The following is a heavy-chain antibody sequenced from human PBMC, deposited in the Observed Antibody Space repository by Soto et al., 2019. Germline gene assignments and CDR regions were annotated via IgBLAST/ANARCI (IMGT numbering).Heavy chain of an antibody. Sequence: VGSLRLSCAASGFTFSSYAMSWVRHAPGKGLEWVSAISGSGGSTYYADSVKGRFTISRDKSKNTLYLQMNSLRAEDTAVYYCAKDRGGYDYGDYFFDYWGQGTLVTVSS. J-gene: IGHJ4*02. CDR2: ISGSGGST. CDR1: GFTFSSYA. CDR3: AKDRGGYDYGDYFFDY. V-gene: IGHV3-23*01. D-gene: IGHD4-17*01.